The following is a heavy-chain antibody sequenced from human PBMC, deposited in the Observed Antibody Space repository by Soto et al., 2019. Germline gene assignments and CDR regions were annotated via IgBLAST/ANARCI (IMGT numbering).Heavy chain of an antibody. Sequence: SETLALTCTVSGSSISSYYWTWIRQPPGKGLEWIGYIYYSGSTNYNPSLKSRVTISVDTSKNQFSLKLTSVTAADTAVYYCARGVATIGPWGQGTLVTVS. J-gene: IGHJ5*02. V-gene: IGHV4-59*01. CDR2: IYYSGST. D-gene: IGHD5-12*01. CDR3: ARGVATIGP. CDR1: GSSISSYY.